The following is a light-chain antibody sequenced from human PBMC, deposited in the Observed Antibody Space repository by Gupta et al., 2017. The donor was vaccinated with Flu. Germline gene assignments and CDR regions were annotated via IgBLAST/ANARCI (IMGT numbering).Light chain of an antibody. CDR1: SSYMGSNY. CDR3: AAQDDSRSGRL. V-gene: IGLV1-47*01. CDR2: RND. J-gene: IGLJ3*02. Sequence: VTITCFGVSSYMGSNYVYWYQQLPEPAPNLLFYRNDQRNSGVPDRFSGSKSGTSASVAITGLRSEDVADYYCAAQDDSRSGRLFGGGTKLTVL.